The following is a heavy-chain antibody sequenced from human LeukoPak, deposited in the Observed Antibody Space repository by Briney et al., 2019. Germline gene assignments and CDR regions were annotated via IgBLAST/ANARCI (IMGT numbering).Heavy chain of an antibody. CDR2: IYYSGST. V-gene: IGHV4-59*01. CDR3: ARIAGDYYDSSGYYPNWFDP. J-gene: IGHJ5*02. Sequence: PSETLSLTCTVSGGSISSYYWSWIRQPPGKGLEWIGYIYYSGSTNYNPSLKSRVTISVDTSKNQFSLKLGSVTAADTAVYYCARIAGDYYDSSGYYPNWFDPWGQGTLVTVSS. D-gene: IGHD3-22*01. CDR1: GGSISSYY.